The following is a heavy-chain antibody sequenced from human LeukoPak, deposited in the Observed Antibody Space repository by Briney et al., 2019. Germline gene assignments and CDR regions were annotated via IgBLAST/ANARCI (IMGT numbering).Heavy chain of an antibody. D-gene: IGHD3-10*01. V-gene: IGHV1-18*01. J-gene: IGHJ5*02. Sequence: ASVKVSCKASGYTFTSYGISWVRQAPGQGLEWMGWISTYNGNTNYAQKLQGRVTMTTDTSTSTAYMELRSLRSDDTAVYYCARGRRGMVRGAPGWFDPWGQGTLVTVSS. CDR1: GYTFTSYG. CDR2: ISTYNGNT. CDR3: ARGRRGMVRGAPGWFDP.